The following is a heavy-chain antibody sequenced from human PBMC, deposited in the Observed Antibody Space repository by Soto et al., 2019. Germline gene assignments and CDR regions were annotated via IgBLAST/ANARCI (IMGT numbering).Heavy chain of an antibody. CDR2: VYTTGST. J-gene: IGHJ6*02. CDR3: ARHGKLSYDFWSGPGDYYGMDV. V-gene: IGHV4-59*05. Sequence: PSETLSLTCAVSGGSINTYYWSWIRQSAGKGLEWIGRVYTTGSTYYNPSLKSRVTISVDTSKNQFSLKLSSVTAAGTAVYYCARHGKLSYDFWSGPGDYYGMDVWGQGTTVTVSS. D-gene: IGHD3-3*01. CDR1: GGSINTYY.